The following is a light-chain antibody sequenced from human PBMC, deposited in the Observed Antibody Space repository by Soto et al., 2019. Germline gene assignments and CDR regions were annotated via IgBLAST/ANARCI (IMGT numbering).Light chain of an antibody. CDR1: SSDVGGYTY. J-gene: IGLJ1*01. CDR3: RAYTSSSALYV. V-gene: IGLV2-14*01. CDR2: EVN. Sequence: QSALTQPASVSVSPRQSITISCTGASSDVGGYTYVSWYQQHPGKAPKLIIYEVNNRPSGVSHRFSGSKSGNTASLTISGLEAEDEADYYCRAYTSSSALYVFGAGTKLTVL.